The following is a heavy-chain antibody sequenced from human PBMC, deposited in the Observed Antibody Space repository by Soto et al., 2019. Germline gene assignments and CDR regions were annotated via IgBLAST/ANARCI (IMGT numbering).Heavy chain of an antibody. Sequence: SETLSLTCTVSGGSISSYYWSWIRQPPGKGLEWIGYIYYSGSTNYNPSLKSRVTISVDTAKNQFSLKLSSVTAADTAVYYCASRSYSGSYYSWGQGTLVTLAS. J-gene: IGHJ4*02. V-gene: IGHV4-59*01. D-gene: IGHD1-26*01. CDR1: GGSISSYY. CDR2: IYYSGST. CDR3: ASRSYSGSYYS.